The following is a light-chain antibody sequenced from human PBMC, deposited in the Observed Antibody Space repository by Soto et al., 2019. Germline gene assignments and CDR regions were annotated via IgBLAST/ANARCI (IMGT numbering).Light chain of an antibody. CDR1: SSNIGDNP. CDR3: SSYTSRSTYV. J-gene: IGLJ1*01. V-gene: IGLV1-44*01. Sequence: QSVLTQPPSASGTPGQRITISCSGSSSNIGDNPVNWYQQLPGAAPKLLIYINDQRPSGVPDRFSGSKSGNTASLTISGLQDEEEADYYCSSYTSRSTYVFGTGTKVTV. CDR2: IND.